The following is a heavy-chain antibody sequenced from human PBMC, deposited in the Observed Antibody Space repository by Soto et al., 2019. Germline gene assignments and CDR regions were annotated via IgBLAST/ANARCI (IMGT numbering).Heavy chain of an antibody. V-gene: IGHV4-34*01. D-gene: IGHD3-22*01. Sequence: SETLSLTCAVYGGSFSGYYWSWIHQPPGKGLEWIGEINHSGSTNYNPSLKSRVTISVDSSKNQFSLKLSSVTAADTAAYYCARGWNDYDRFDYWGQGTLVTVSS. CDR2: INHSGST. CDR3: ARGWNDYDRFDY. J-gene: IGHJ4*02. CDR1: GGSFSGYY.